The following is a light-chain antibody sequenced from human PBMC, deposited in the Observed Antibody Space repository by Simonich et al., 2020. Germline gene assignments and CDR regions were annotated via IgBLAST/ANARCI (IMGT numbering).Light chain of an antibody. CDR2: DVI. Sequence: QSALTQPASVSGSPGQSITISCTGTSSAVGGYNYVSWDQQHPGQAPKLMLYDVIKRTSGVSNRFSGSKSGNTASLTISGLQAEDEADYYCSSYTSSSTWVFGGGTKLTVL. CDR3: SSYTSSSTWV. CDR1: SSAVGGYNY. J-gene: IGLJ3*02. V-gene: IGLV2-14*01.